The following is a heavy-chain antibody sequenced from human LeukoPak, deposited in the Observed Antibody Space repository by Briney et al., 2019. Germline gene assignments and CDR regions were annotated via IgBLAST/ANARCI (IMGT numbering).Heavy chain of an antibody. CDR3: ARPGRHRERFFDL. V-gene: IGHV4-39*01. J-gene: IGHJ2*01. CDR2: IHQSGGT. D-gene: IGHD1-26*01. Sequence: SETLSLTCTVSGDSISNSNYYWAWIRQPPGKGLEWIGSIHQSGGTYYNPSLRGRVTTSVDASKNQFSLKLKSVTAADTALYYCARPGRHRERFFDLWGRGTLVTVSS. CDR1: GDSISNSNYY.